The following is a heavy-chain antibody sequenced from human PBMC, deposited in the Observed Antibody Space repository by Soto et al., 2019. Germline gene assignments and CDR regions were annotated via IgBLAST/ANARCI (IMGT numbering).Heavy chain of an antibody. D-gene: IGHD5-18*01. J-gene: IGHJ6*02. CDR1: GFTFSSYG. Sequence: QVQLVESGGGVVQPGRSLRLSCAASGFTFSSYGMHWVRQAPGKGLEWVAVISYDGSNKYYADSVKGRFTISRDNSKNTLYLQMNSLRAEDTAVYYCANGGYSYGFTPSGMDVWGQGTTVTVSS. CDR3: ANGGYSYGFTPSGMDV. V-gene: IGHV3-30*18. CDR2: ISYDGSNK.